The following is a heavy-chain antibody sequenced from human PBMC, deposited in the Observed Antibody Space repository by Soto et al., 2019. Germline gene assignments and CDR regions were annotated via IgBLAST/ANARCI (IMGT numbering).Heavy chain of an antibody. V-gene: IGHV1-2*04. CDR3: TRGDSPDGSYGLCSFFHSHDMEG. CDR1: GYSFTDYH. Sequence: ASVNGSCTASGYSFTDYHIHWVRQAPGQGLEWLGRINPKSGGTSTAQKFQGWVTMTTDTSISTASMELTRLTSDDTAIYYCTRGDSPDGSYGLCSFFHSHDMEGCCQGTSLSVSS. D-gene: IGHD3-22*01. CDR2: INPKSGGT. J-gene: IGHJ6*02.